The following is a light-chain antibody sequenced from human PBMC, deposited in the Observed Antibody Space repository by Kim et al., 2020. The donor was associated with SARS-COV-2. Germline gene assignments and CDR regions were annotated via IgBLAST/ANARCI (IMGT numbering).Light chain of an antibody. V-gene: IGKV4-1*01. Sequence: PTLNRQSSQSVLYSSNNKNYLAWYQQKPGQPPKLLIYWASPRESGVPDRFSGSGSGTDVTLTFRSLQAEDVAVYYCQQYYSTPITFGQGTRLEIK. CDR1: QSVLYSSNNKNY. CDR3: QQYYSTPIT. CDR2: WAS. J-gene: IGKJ5*01.